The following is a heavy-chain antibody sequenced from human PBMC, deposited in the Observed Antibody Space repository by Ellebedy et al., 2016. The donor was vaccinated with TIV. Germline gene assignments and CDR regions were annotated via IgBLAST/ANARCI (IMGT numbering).Heavy chain of an antibody. CDR3: AQRGADY. D-gene: IGHD3-16*01. CDR2: IHQDGSDK. J-gene: IGHJ4*02. CDR1: GFTFSNYY. Sequence: PGGSLRLSCAASGFTFSNYYMTWVRQAPGKGLEWVANIHQDGSDKHYVDSVKGRFTISRDNAKNSLYLQMNSLRAEDTAVYYRAQRGADYWGQGTPVTVSS. V-gene: IGHV3-7*03.